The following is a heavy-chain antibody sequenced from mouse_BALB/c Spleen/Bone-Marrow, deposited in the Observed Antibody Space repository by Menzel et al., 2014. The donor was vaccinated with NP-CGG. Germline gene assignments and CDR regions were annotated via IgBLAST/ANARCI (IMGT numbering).Heavy chain of an antibody. CDR1: GSNIKDTY. V-gene: IGHV14-3*02. CDR2: TDPANGNT. Sequence: EVKLLESGAELVKPGASVKLSCTASGSNIKDTYMHWVKQRPEQGLEWIGRTDPANGNTKYDPKFQGKATITADTSSNTAYLQLSSLTSEDTAVYYCARWEYYAMDYWGQGTSVTVSS. J-gene: IGHJ4*01. D-gene: IGHD4-1*01. CDR3: ARWEYYAMDY.